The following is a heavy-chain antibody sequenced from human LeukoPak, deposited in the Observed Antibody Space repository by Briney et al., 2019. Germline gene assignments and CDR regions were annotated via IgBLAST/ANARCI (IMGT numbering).Heavy chain of an antibody. CDR3: ARDKNYGSGSYWSDWFDP. Sequence: KPSETLSLTCTVSGGSISSYYWSWIRQPPGKGLEWIGYIYYSGSTNYNPSLKSRVTISVDTSKNQFSLKLSSVTAADTAVYYCARDKNYGSGSYWSDWFDPWGQGTLVTVSS. D-gene: IGHD3-10*01. CDR1: GGSISSYY. J-gene: IGHJ5*02. CDR2: IYYSGST. V-gene: IGHV4-59*01.